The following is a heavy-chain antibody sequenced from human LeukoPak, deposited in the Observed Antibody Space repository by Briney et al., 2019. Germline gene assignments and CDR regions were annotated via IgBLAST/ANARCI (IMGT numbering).Heavy chain of an antibody. V-gene: IGHV4-4*07. CDR2: IYTSGYT. CDR3: AREPLWSGYSYYYYYMDA. D-gene: IGHD3-3*01. J-gene: IGHJ6*03. CDR1: GGSISGYY. Sequence: PSETLSLTCTVSGGSISGYYWSWIRQPAGKGLEWIGRIYTSGYTNSNPSLKSRVTMSVDTSKNQFSLKLSSVTAADTAVYYCAREPLWSGYSYYYYYMDAWGKGTTVTVSS.